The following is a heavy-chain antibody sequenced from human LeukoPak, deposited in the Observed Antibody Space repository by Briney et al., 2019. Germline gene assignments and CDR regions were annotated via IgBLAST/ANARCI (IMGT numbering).Heavy chain of an antibody. Sequence: WXXQPXXXGLEWIGSINYSGSTYYNPSLKSRVTTSVDTSKNQFSLKMSSVTAADTAVYYCARRTSSSWFFDYWGQGTLVTVSS. V-gene: IGHV4-39*01. CDR2: INYSGST. D-gene: IGHD6-13*01. CDR3: ARRTSSSWFFDY. J-gene: IGHJ4*02.